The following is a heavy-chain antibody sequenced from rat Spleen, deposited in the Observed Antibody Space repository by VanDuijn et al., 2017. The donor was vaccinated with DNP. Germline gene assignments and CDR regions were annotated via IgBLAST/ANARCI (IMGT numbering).Heavy chain of an antibody. CDR3: ARGSSSIYWYFDF. J-gene: IGHJ1*01. CDR2: ISYSGST. V-gene: IGHV3-1*01. D-gene: IGHD1-2*01. Sequence: EVQLQESGPGLVKPSQSLSLTCSVTAYSITTNYWGWIRKFPGNKMEWIGHISYSGSTGYNPSLKSRISITRDTSKNQYFLQLHSVTTEDTATYYCARGSSSIYWYFDFWGPGTMVTVSS. CDR1: AYSITTNY.